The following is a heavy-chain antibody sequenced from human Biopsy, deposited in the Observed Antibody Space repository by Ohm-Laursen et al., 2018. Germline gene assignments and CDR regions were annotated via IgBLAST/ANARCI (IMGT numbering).Heavy chain of an antibody. CDR1: GYTYSDYG. V-gene: IGHV1-18*01. CDR3: TRDLQTRAETFDS. Sequence: PVKVSCKTLGYTYSDYGVSWVRQAPGQGLEWMGWISGLNGIKTSASKFQGRLTMTTDRSASTAYMELRGLRSDDTAVYYCTRDLQTRAETFDSWGQGTLVIVSS. D-gene: IGHD4-11*01. J-gene: IGHJ5*01. CDR2: ISGLNGIK.